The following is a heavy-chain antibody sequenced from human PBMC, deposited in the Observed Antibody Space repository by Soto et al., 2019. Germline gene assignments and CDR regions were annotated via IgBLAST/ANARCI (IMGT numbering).Heavy chain of an antibody. CDR1: GGSFTSFI. J-gene: IGHJ6*02. CDR3: AKSPNPGSATPSYYVMDV. V-gene: IGHV1-69*02. Sequence: QVQLVQSGAEVKKPGSSVKVSCKASGGSFTSFIVTWVRQAPGQGLEWMGRIIPVLGVEYYAQKFQGRVTIISEQSTNTAYMELSSLISEDTAVYYCAKSPNPGSATPSYYVMDVWGLGTPITVSS. D-gene: IGHD2-15*01. CDR2: IIPVLGVE.